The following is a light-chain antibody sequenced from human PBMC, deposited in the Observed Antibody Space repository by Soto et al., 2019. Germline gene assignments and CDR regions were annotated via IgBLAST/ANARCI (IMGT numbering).Light chain of an antibody. CDR2: WAS. V-gene: IGKV4-1*01. CDR1: RSVLYSSNSKNY. Sequence: DIVMTQSPDSLAVSLGERATVNCKSSRSVLYSSNSKNYLAWYQQKPGQPPKLLIYWASTRESGVPDRFSGSGSGTDFTLTISSLQAEDVAVYYCQQYYITPPAFGRGTKVEIK. CDR3: QQYYITPPA. J-gene: IGKJ1*01.